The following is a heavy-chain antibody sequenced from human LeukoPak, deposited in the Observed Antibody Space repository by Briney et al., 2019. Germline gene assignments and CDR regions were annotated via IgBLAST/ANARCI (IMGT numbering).Heavy chain of an antibody. Sequence: GGSLRLSCAASGFTFDIYDMSWVRQAPGKGLEWISGINWNGGSTGYADSVKGRFTISRDNAKNSLYLQMNSLRAEDTAVYYCARGGVASGYGGYYYMDVWGKGTTVTISS. V-gene: IGHV3-20*04. J-gene: IGHJ6*03. CDR3: ARGGVASGYGGYYYMDV. CDR1: GFTFDIYD. CDR2: INWNGGST. D-gene: IGHD5-12*01.